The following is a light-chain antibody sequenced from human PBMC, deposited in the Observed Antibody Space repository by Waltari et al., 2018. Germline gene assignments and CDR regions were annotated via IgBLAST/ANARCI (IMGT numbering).Light chain of an antibody. CDR1: SSNIGSKS. CDR3: ATWDDSLNGL. V-gene: IGLV1-44*01. CDR2: STN. J-gene: IGLJ2*01. Sequence: QSVLTQPHSASGTPGPRVSIPCSGSSSNIGSKSVNWYPQVPGTAPKLLITSTNQRPSGVPDRFSGSKSGTSASLAISWLQSEDEADYYCATWDDSLNGLFGGGTKLTVL.